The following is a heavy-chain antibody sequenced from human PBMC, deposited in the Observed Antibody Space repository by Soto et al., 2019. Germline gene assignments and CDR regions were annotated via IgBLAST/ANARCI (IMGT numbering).Heavy chain of an antibody. CDR1: GFSFSSYV. J-gene: IGHJ6*02. CDR2: ISSSSSYI. CDR3: ATAMIVVVPYGMDV. D-gene: IGHD3-22*01. Sequence: SLRLSCAASGFSFSSYVMHWVRQAPGKGLEWVSSISSSSSYIYYADSVKGRFTISRDNAKNSLYLQMNSLRAEDTAVYYCATAMIVVVPYGMDVWGQGTTVTVSS. V-gene: IGHV3-21*01.